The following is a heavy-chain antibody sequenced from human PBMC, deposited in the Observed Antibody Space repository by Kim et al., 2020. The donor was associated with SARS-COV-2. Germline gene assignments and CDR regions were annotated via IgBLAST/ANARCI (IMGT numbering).Heavy chain of an antibody. CDR1: GGSISSYY. V-gene: IGHV4-59*01. Sequence: SETLSLTCTVSGGSISSYYWSWIRQPPGKGLEWIGYIYYSGSTNYNPSLKSRVTISVDTSKNQFSLKLSSVTAADTAVYYCARARGGTYYDILTGYSENYYYYGMDVWGQGTTVTVSS. D-gene: IGHD3-9*01. J-gene: IGHJ6*02. CDR2: IYYSGST. CDR3: ARARGGTYYDILTGYSENYYYYGMDV.